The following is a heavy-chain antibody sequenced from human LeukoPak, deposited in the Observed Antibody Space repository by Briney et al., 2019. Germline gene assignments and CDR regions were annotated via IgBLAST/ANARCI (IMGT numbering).Heavy chain of an antibody. D-gene: IGHD3-3*01. CDR2: IYYSGST. V-gene: IGHV4-39*01. CDR3: ARYTIFGVSLDY. J-gene: IGHJ4*02. CDR1: APSISSSSYY. Sequence: SETLSLTCTLSAPSISSSSYYWGWIRQPPGKGREWIASIYYSGSTYYNPSLKSRVTISVDTSKKQFSLKLSSVTAADTAVYYSARYTIFGVSLDYWGQGTLVTVSS.